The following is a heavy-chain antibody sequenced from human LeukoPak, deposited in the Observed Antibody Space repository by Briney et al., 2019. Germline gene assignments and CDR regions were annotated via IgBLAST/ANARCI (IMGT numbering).Heavy chain of an antibody. Sequence: GGSLRLSCAASGFTSSSNAMGWVRQAPRKGLEWVSAISPGGSPYYADSVKGRFTISRDNSKNTLYLQMNSLRAEDTAVYYCVKRELYIVATTWGQGTLVTVSS. CDR2: ISPGGSP. J-gene: IGHJ5*02. V-gene: IGHV3-23*01. CDR1: GFTSSSNA. CDR3: VKRELYIVATT. D-gene: IGHD5-12*01.